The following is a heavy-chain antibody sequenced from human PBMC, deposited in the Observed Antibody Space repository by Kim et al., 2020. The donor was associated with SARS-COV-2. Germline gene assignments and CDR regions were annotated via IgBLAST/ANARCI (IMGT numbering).Heavy chain of an antibody. CDR3: AKESYSYGTGDFDY. Sequence: ASAVRGRFTISRDNSKNTLDLQMNSLRAEDTAVYYCAKESYSYGTGDFDYWGQGTLVTVSS. V-gene: IGHV3-23*03. D-gene: IGHD5-18*01. J-gene: IGHJ4*02.